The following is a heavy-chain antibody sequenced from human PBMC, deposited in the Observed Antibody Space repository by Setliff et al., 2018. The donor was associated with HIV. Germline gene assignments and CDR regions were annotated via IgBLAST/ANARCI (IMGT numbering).Heavy chain of an antibody. Sequence: PSETLSLTCAVYGGSFSGYYWSWIRQTPEKGLEWIGEINHSGNTNYNPSVKSRLTISIDTSKNHFSLNLRSVTAADTAVYYCARGALSLTMTKLLSFFAFWGQGTLVTAPQ. J-gene: IGHJ4*02. V-gene: IGHV4-34*01. CDR2: INHSGNT. CDR1: GGSFSGYY. CDR3: ARGALSLTMTKLLSFFAF. D-gene: IGHD3-22*01.